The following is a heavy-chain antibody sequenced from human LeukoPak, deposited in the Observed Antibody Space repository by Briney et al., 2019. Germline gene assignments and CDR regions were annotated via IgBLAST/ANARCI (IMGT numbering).Heavy chain of an antibody. Sequence: GGSLRLSCAASGFTFSSYAMHWVRQAPGKGLEWVSGMSWNSGNIGYADSVKGRFTISRDNAKNSLYLQMNSLRAEDTALYYCAKESVAAFDYWGQGTLVTVSS. CDR1: GFTFSSYA. CDR2: MSWNSGNI. D-gene: IGHD2-15*01. CDR3: AKESVAAFDY. V-gene: IGHV3-9*01. J-gene: IGHJ4*02.